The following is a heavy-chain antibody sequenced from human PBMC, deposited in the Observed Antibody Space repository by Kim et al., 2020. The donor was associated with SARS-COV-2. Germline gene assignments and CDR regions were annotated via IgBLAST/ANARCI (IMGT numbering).Heavy chain of an antibody. CDR2: ISGSGGST. CDR3: AKPHYYDSSGYYHALLFFDY. D-gene: IGHD3-22*01. CDR1: GFTFSSYA. V-gene: IGHV3-23*01. J-gene: IGHJ4*02. Sequence: GGSLRLSCAASGFTFSSYAMSWVRQAPGKGLEWVSAISGSGGSTYYADSVKGRFTISRDNSKNTLYLQMNSLRAEDTAVYYCAKPHYYDSSGYYHALLFFDYWGQGTLVTVSS.